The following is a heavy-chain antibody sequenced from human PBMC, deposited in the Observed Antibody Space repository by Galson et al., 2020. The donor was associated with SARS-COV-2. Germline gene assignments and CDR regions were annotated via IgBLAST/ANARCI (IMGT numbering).Heavy chain of an antibody. CDR1: GGSIRNHY. CDR2: FFYSGST. Sequence: ASETLSLTCSVSGGSIRNHYWSWIRQPPGKGLEYIGYFFYSGSTNYNPSLKSRVTISVDTSKNQFSLKLSSVTAADTAVYYCASNPLIAVAGTGDYWGQGTLVTVSS. V-gene: IGHV4-59*11. CDR3: ASNPLIAVAGTGDY. J-gene: IGHJ4*02. D-gene: IGHD6-19*01.